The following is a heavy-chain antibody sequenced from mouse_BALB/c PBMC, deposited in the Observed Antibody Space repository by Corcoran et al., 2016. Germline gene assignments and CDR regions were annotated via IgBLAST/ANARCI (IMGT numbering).Heavy chain of an antibody. V-gene: IGHV1-9*01. D-gene: IGHD2-1*01. CDR2: ILPGSGST. Sequence: QVQLQQSGAELMKPGASVKISCKATGYTFSIYGIEWVKQRPGHGLEWIGEILPGSGSTNYNEKFKGKATFTADTSSNTAYMQLSSLTSEDSAVYYGARGVYGNYDFDYWGQGTTLTVSS. CDR1: GYTFSIYG. J-gene: IGHJ2*01. CDR3: ARGVYGNYDFDY.